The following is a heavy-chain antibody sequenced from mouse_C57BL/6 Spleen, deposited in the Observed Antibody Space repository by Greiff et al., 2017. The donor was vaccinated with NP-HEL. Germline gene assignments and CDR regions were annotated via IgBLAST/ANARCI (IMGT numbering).Heavy chain of an antibody. CDR1: GFTFSSYA. V-gene: IGHV5-4*01. CDR3: ARDRYYYGSSLFDY. CDR2: ISDGGSYT. J-gene: IGHJ2*01. D-gene: IGHD1-1*01. Sequence: EVQVVESGGGLVKPGGSLKLSCAASGFTFSSYAMSWVRQTPEKRLEWVATISDGGSYTYYPDNVKGRFTISRDNAKNNLYLQMSHLKSEDTAMYYCARDRYYYGSSLFDYWGQGTTLTVSS.